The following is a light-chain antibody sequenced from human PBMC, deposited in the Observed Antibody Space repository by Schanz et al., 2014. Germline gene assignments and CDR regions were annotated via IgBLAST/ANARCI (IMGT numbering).Light chain of an antibody. V-gene: IGKV3-11*01. CDR2: GPS. Sequence: EILLTQSAAILSVSPGERATLSCRASQSVYTSLAWYQQKPGQAPRLLVYGPSTRATGVPARFSGSGSGTEFTLTISSLEPEDFAVYYCQQRSNWPPVTFGGGTKVEIK. CDR3: QQRSNWPPVT. CDR1: QSVYTS. J-gene: IGKJ4*01.